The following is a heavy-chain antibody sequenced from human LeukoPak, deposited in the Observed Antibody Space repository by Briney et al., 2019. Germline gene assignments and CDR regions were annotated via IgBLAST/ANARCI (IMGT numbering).Heavy chain of an antibody. Sequence: PGGSLRLSCAASGFTFSSYWMSWVRQAPGKGLEWVANIKQDGSEKYYVDSVKGRFTISRDNAKNSLYLQMNSLRAEDTAVYYCARVGIQLWRRAFDIWGQGTMVTVSS. CDR1: GFTFSSYW. D-gene: IGHD5-18*01. V-gene: IGHV3-7*01. J-gene: IGHJ3*02. CDR3: ARVGIQLWRRAFDI. CDR2: IKQDGSEK.